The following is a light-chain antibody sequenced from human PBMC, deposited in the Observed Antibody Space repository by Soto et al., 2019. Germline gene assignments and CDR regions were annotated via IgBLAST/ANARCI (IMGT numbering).Light chain of an antibody. Sequence: EIVMTQSPATLSVSLGERATLSCRASQSVSSNLAWYKQKPGQPPSLLIYGASARATGIPARFSGSGSGTEFTLTISSLQSEDFAVYYCQLYNNWPFTFGQGTKLEIK. CDR1: QSVSSN. V-gene: IGKV3-15*01. CDR2: GAS. J-gene: IGKJ2*01. CDR3: QLYNNWPFT.